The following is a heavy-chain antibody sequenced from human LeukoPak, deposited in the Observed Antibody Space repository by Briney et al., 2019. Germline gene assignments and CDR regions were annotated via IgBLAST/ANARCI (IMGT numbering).Heavy chain of an antibody. V-gene: IGHV3-21*01. Sequence: GGSLRLSCAASGFTFSSYSMNWVRQAPGKGLEWVSSISSSSSYIYYADSVKGRFTISRDNAKNSPYLQMNSLRAEDTAVYYCAILADYDAFDIWGQGTMVTVSS. CDR2: ISSSSSYI. J-gene: IGHJ3*02. D-gene: IGHD2-15*01. CDR1: GFTFSSYS. CDR3: AILADYDAFDI.